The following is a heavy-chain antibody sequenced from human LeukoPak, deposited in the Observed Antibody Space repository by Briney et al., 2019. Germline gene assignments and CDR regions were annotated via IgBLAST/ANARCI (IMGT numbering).Heavy chain of an antibody. D-gene: IGHD3-3*01. CDR1: GGSISSYY. CDR3: ARGRITIFGAVTDV. V-gene: IGHV4-4*07. Sequence: SETLSLTCTVSGGSISSYYWSWIRQPAGKGLEWIGRIYTSGSTNYNPSLKSRVTMSVDTSKNQFSLKLSSVTAADTAVYYCARGRITIFGAVTDVWGKGTTVTVSS. J-gene: IGHJ6*04. CDR2: IYTSGST.